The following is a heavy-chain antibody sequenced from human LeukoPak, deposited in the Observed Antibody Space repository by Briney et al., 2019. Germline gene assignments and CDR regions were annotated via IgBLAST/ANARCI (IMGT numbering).Heavy chain of an antibody. V-gene: IGHV3-30*04. Sequence: GGSLRLSCAAPGFIFSDYAMHWVRQAPGKGLEWVAVISYDGSNKYYADSVKGRFTISRDNAKNTLYMQMNSLRAGDTAVYYCARVVDHDYGDYYLDYWGQGTLVTVSS. J-gene: IGHJ4*02. CDR2: ISYDGSNK. D-gene: IGHD4-17*01. CDR3: ARVVDHDYGDYYLDY. CDR1: GFIFSDYA.